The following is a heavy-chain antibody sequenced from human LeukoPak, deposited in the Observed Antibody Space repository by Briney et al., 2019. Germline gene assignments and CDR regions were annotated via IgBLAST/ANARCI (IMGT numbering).Heavy chain of an antibody. D-gene: IGHD1-1*01. Sequence: PSETLSLTCTVSGGSISSYYWSWIRQPPGKGLEWIGYIYATGSTNYNPSLKSRVTISVDTSKNQFSLNLRSVTAADTAVYYFARKVSVRSPRGPWGQETLVTAS. CDR1: GGSISSYY. J-gene: IGHJ5*02. V-gene: IGHV4-4*09. CDR3: ARKVSVRSPRGP. CDR2: IYATGST.